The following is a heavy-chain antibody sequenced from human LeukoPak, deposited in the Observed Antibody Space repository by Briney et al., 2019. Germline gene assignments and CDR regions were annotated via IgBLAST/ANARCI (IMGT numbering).Heavy chain of an antibody. J-gene: IGHJ4*02. V-gene: IGHV1-2*02. CDR3: ARNPRVTIFGVAFDY. D-gene: IGHD3-3*01. CDR1: GYTFTGYY. Sequence: ASVKVSCKASGYTFTGYYMHWVRQAPGQGLEWMGWINPNSGGTNYAQKFQGRVTMTRDTSISTAYMELSRLRSDDTAVYYCARNPRVTIFGVAFDYWGQGTLVTVSS. CDR2: INPNSGGT.